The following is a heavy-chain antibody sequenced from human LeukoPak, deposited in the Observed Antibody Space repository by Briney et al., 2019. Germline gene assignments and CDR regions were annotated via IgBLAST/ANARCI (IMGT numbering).Heavy chain of an antibody. CDR3: AREVPLTGDAFDI. Sequence: GGSLRLSCAASGFTFSSYSVNWVRQAPGKGLEWVSSISSSGNYIEYADSVEGRFTISRDNAKNSLYLQMNSLRAEDTAVYYCAREVPLTGDAFDIWGQGTMVTVSS. CDR1: GFTFSSYS. D-gene: IGHD7-27*01. CDR2: ISSSGNYI. J-gene: IGHJ3*02. V-gene: IGHV3-21*01.